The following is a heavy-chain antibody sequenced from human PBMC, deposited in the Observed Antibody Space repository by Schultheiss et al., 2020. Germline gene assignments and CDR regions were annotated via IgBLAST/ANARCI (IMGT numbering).Heavy chain of an antibody. CDR1: GFTFSDYY. D-gene: IGHD3-22*01. CDR2: ISSSGSTI. J-gene: IGHJ4*02. Sequence: GGSLRLSCAASGFTFSDYYMSWIRQAPGKGLEWVSYISSSGSTIYYADSVKGRFTISRDNAKNSLYLQMDSLKAKDTAMYYCTRYPTYYYDSSDYWGQGTLVTVSS. V-gene: IGHV3-11*01. CDR3: TRYPTYYYDSSDY.